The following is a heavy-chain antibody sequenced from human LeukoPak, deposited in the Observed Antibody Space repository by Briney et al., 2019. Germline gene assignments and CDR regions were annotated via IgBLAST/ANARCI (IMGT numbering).Heavy chain of an antibody. CDR3: ARDPGVKYYYFDH. CDR1: GFTFSFYS. CDR2: ISSSSSTI. Sequence: GGSLRLSCAASGFTFSFYSMNWVRQAPGKGLEWVSYISSSSSTIYYADSVKGRFTISRDDSKNTLYLQMNSLRVEDAAVYYCARDPGVKYYYFDHWGQGSPVIVSS. D-gene: IGHD2-8*01. V-gene: IGHV3-48*01. J-gene: IGHJ4*02.